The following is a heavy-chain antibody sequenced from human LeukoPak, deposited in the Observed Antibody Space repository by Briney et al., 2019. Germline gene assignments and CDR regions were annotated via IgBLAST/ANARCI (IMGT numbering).Heavy chain of an antibody. CDR3: ARKGVVVPAATRVAFDI. V-gene: IGHV4-39*07. J-gene: IGHJ3*02. D-gene: IGHD2-2*01. Sequence: PSETLSLTCTVSGGSISSSSYYWGWIRQPPGKGLEWIGSIYYSGSTYYNPSLKSRVTISVDTSKNQFSLKLSSVTAADTAVYYCARKGVVVPAATRVAFDIWGQGTMVTVSS. CDR1: GGSISSSSYY. CDR2: IYYSGST.